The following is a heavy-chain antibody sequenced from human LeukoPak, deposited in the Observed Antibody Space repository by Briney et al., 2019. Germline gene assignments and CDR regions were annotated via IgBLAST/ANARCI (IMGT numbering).Heavy chain of an antibody. CDR2: IKQDGSEK. CDR3: ARILDSAWGELGY. V-gene: IGHV3-7*01. CDR1: GFTFSSYW. D-gene: IGHD6-19*01. Sequence: GGSLRLSCAASGFTFSSYWMSWVRQAPGKGLEWVANIKQDGSEKYYLDSVKGRFTISRDNAKNSLYLQMNSLRAEDTAVYYCARILDSAWGELGYWGQGTLVTVSS. J-gene: IGHJ4*02.